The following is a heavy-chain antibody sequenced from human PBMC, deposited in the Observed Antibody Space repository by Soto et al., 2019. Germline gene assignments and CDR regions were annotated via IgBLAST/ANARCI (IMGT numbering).Heavy chain of an antibody. CDR2: IIPILGIA. CDR1: GGTFSSYT. CDR3: ARGVGIAVAGGYFQH. J-gene: IGHJ1*01. Sequence: QVQLVQSGAEVKKPGSSVKVSCKASGGTFSSYTISWVRQAPGQGLEWMGRIIPILGIANYAQKFQGRVTITADKYTSTAYMELSSLRSEDTAVYYCARGVGIAVAGGYFQHWGQGTLVTVSS. D-gene: IGHD6-19*01. V-gene: IGHV1-69*02.